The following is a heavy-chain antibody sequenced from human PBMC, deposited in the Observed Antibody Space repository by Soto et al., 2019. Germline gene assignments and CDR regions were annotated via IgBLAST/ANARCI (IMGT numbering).Heavy chain of an antibody. CDR3: ARDLFASSFYYYYGMDV. V-gene: IGHV3-21*01. D-gene: IGHD6-19*01. Sequence: GGSLRLSCAASGFTFSSYSMNWVRQAPGKWLEWVSSISSSSSYIYYADSVKGRFTISRDNAKNSLYLQMNSLRAEDTAVYYCARDLFASSFYYYYGMDVWGQGTTVNVSS. CDR1: GFTFSSYS. J-gene: IGHJ6*02. CDR2: ISSSSSYI.